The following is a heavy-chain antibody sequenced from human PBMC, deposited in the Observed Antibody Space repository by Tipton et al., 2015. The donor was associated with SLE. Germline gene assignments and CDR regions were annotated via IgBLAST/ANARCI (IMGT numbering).Heavy chain of an antibody. J-gene: IGHJ4*02. Sequence: TLSLTCTVSGGSISSYYWSWIRQPPGKGLEWIGEINHSASTNYNPSLKSRVTISVDTSKNQFSLKLSSVTAADTAVYYCARDLGSSGSFDYWGQGTLVTVSS. CDR3: ARDLGSSGSFDY. D-gene: IGHD6-13*01. V-gene: IGHV4-34*01. CDR2: INHSAST. CDR1: GGSISSYY.